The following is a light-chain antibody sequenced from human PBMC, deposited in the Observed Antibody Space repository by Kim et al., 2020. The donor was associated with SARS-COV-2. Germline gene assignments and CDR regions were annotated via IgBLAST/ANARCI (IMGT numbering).Light chain of an antibody. Sequence: APGKRARCPLGGINIGSKRVHWSQQKPGQARVLVIYYDSDRPSGIPERCSGSNSGNTATLTISRVEAGDEADYYCQVWDSSSDHVVFGGGTQLTVL. J-gene: IGLJ2*01. CDR3: QVWDSSSDHVV. CDR1: NIGSKR. CDR2: YDS. V-gene: IGLV3-21*04.